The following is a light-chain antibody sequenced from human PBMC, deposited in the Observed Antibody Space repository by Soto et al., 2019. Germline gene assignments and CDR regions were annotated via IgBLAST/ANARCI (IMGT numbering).Light chain of an antibody. J-gene: IGLJ1*01. V-gene: IGLV2-14*01. Sequence: QSALTQPASVSGSPGQSITISCTGTSSDVGGYTYVSWYQQHPGKAPKLMIFEVSNRPSGVSNRFSGSKSGNTASLTISGRQAEDEADYYCSSYTSRNTLYVFGTGTKVTVL. CDR1: SSDVGGYTY. CDR3: SSYTSRNTLYV. CDR2: EVS.